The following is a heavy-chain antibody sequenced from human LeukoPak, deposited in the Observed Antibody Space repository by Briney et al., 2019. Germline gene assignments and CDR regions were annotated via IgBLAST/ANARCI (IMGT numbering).Heavy chain of an antibody. CDR2: IYPGDSDT. CDR3: RRGSSWKGGFDY. V-gene: IGHV5-51*04. D-gene: IGHD6-13*01. CDR1: GYNFNTFW. J-gene: IGHJ4*02. Sequence: GESLKIPCEGSGYNFNTFWIGWVRQKPGEGLEWVGIIYPGDSDTKYSPAVQGQVTISADKPITTAYLQWSSLKASDTANCVRRRGSSWKGGFDYWGQGTLVTVSS.